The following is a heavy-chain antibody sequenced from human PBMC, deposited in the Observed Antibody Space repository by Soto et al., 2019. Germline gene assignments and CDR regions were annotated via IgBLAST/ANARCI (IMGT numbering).Heavy chain of an antibody. D-gene: IGHD3-3*01. V-gene: IGHV3-23*01. Sequence: EVQFLESGGGLVQPGGSLRLSCEASGFTFSSYAMSWVRQAPGKGLEWVSGISGGGGSTYYADSVKGRSTISRDNSKKTLWLQMNSLRAEDTAVYYCAKYGRTMRGQGTLVTVSS. CDR1: GFTFSSYA. J-gene: IGHJ4*02. CDR2: ISGGGGST. CDR3: AKYGRTM.